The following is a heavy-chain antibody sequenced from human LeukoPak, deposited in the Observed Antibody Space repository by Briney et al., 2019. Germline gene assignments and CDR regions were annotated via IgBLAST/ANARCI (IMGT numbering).Heavy chain of an antibody. CDR2: ISSSSSSI. Sequence: GGSLRLSCAASGFTFDSYSMNWVRQAPGKGLEWVSSISSSSSSIYYADSVKGRFTISRDNAKNSLYLQMNSLRAEDTAVYYCARGPTMKMDVWGKGTTVTVSS. CDR3: ARGPTMKMDV. CDR1: GFTFDSYS. V-gene: IGHV3-21*01. J-gene: IGHJ6*04. D-gene: IGHD3-22*01.